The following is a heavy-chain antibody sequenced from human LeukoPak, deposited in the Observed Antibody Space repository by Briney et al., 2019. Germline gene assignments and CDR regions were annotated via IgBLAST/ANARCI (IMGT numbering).Heavy chain of an antibody. CDR2: IYSVDNT. CDR3: GRDLGVGFCSSTGCNNLNMDV. J-gene: IGHJ6*03. D-gene: IGHD2-2*01. V-gene: IGHV3-53*01. CDR1: GFLLIMNY. Sequence: GGSLRLSCAPSGFLLIMNYMSWVRQAPGKGLDWVSVIYSVDNTYYADSVKGRFTINRDNHRNTLYLQMNRLRVEDTAVYYCGRDLGVGFCSSTGCNNLNMDVWGKGTRVTVSS.